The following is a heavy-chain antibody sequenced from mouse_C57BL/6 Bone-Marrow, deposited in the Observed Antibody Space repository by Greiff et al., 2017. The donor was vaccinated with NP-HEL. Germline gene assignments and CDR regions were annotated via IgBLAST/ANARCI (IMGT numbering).Heavy chain of an antibody. D-gene: IGHD2-2*01. Sequence: VQLQQSGAELVKPGASVKLSCPASGFTITDYYMHWVKQRTEHGLEWIGRLDPADGDTQYAPTFPGKATIAADTSSNTAYRQLSSLTSEDTAVYYCARHYGYDRYYFDYWGQGTTLTVSS. J-gene: IGHJ2*01. V-gene: IGHV14-2*01. CDR2: LDPADGDT. CDR1: GFTITDYY. CDR3: ARHYGYDRYYFDY.